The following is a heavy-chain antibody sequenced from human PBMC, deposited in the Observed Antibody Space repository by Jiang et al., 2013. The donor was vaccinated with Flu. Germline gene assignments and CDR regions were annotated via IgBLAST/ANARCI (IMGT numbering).Heavy chain of an antibody. J-gene: IGHJ4*02. Sequence: GPGLVKPSGTLSLTCAVSGGSISSSNWWSWVRQPPGKGLEWIGEIYHSGSTNYNPSLKSRVTISVDKSKNQFSLKLSSVTAADTAVYYCARARTDSSGWYGAHYFDYWGQGTLVTVSS. CDR2: IYHSGST. CDR1: GGSISSSNW. D-gene: IGHD6-19*01. CDR3: ARARTDSSGWYGAHYFDY. V-gene: IGHV4-4*02.